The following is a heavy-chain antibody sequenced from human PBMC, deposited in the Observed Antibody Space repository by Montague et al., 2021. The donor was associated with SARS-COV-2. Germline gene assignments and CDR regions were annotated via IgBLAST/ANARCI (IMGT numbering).Heavy chain of an antibody. J-gene: IGHJ6*03. D-gene: IGHD3-9*01. CDR3: ARDSRTDFDWLFPDSGSYYYYMDV. Sequence: SETLSLTCTVSGGSISSYYWSWIRQPPGKGLECIGYIYYSGSTNYNPSLKSRVTISVDTSKNQFSLKLSSVTAADTAVHYCARDSRTDFDWLFPDSGSYYYYMDVWGKGTTVTVSS. CDR1: GGSISSYY. CDR2: IYYSGST. V-gene: IGHV4-59*01.